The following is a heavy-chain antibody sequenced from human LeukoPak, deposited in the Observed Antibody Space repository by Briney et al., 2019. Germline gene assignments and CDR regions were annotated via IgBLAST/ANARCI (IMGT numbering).Heavy chain of an antibody. CDR1: GFTFGDYA. CDR3: TRAPHPRCSSSGCYLDY. Sequence: GGSLRLSCSISGFTFGDYAMSWVRQAPGKGLEWVGFIQAKAYGGATKYAASVNGRFSISRDDSQSIANQQMNDLKTEDTAVYYCTRAPHPRCSSSGCYLDYWGQGTLVTVSS. V-gene: IGHV3-49*04. CDR2: IQAKAYGGAT. D-gene: IGHD2-2*01. J-gene: IGHJ4*02.